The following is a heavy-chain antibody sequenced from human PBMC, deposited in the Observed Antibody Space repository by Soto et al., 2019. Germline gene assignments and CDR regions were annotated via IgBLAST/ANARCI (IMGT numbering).Heavy chain of an antibody. CDR1: GGSISSGGYS. J-gene: IGHJ5*02. V-gene: IGHV4-30-2*01. D-gene: IGHD5-18*01. CDR3: ARGRGYSYGLDP. Sequence: PSETLSLTCAVSGGSISSGGYSWSWIRQPPGKGLEWIGYIYHSGSTYYNPSLKSRVTISVDRSKNQFSLKVSSVTAADTAVYYCARGRGYSYGLDPWGQGSLVTVSS. CDR2: IYHSGST.